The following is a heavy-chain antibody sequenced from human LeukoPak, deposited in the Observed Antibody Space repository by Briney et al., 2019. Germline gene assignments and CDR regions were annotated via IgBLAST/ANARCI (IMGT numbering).Heavy chain of an antibody. D-gene: IGHD1-20*01. CDR1: GGTFSSYA. J-gene: IGHJ5*02. CDR3: ARGGWIRDNWNDDGWFDP. Sequence: VASVKVSCKASGGTFSSYAISWVRQAPGQGLEWMGGIIPIFGTANYAQKFQGRVTITADESTSTAYMELSSLRSEDTAVYYCARGGWIRDNWNDDGWFDPWGQGTLVTVSS. V-gene: IGHV1-69*13. CDR2: IIPIFGTA.